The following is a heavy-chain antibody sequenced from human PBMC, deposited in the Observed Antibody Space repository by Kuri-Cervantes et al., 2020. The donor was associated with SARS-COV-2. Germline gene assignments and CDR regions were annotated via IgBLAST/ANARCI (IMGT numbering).Heavy chain of an antibody. CDR2: ISSSGSTI. CDR1: GFTFSDYY. D-gene: IGHD2-15*01. V-gene: IGHV3-11*01. CDR3: AKDSRDCSGGSCYLYYYGMDV. Sequence: GGSLRLSCAASGFTFSDYYMSWIRQAPGKGLEWVSYISSSGSTIYYADSVKGRFTISRDNSKNTLYLQMNSLRAEDTAVYYCAKDSRDCSGGSCYLYYYGMDVWGQGTTVTVSS. J-gene: IGHJ6*02.